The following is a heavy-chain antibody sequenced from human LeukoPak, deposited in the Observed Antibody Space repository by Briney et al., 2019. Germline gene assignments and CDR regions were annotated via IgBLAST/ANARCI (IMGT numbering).Heavy chain of an antibody. CDR1: GFTVSSNY. J-gene: IGHJ5*02. V-gene: IGHV3-53*01. CDR2: IYSGGST. D-gene: IGHD1-26*01. Sequence: SGGSLTLSCAASGFTVSSNYMSWVRQAPGKGLEWVSVIYSGGSTYYADSVKGRFTISRDNSKNTLYLQMNSLRAEDTAVYYCAKSGSYYGWFDPWGQGTLVTVSS. CDR3: AKSGSYYGWFDP.